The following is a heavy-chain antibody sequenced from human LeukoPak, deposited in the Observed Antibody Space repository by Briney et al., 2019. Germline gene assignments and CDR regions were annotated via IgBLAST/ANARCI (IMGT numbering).Heavy chain of an antibody. CDR3: ARTAYCSSTSCREGYYYYYGMDV. V-gene: IGHV1-69*13. D-gene: IGHD2-2*01. CDR1: GGTFSSYA. J-gene: IGHJ6*02. Sequence: ASVKVSCKASGGTFSSYAISWVRQAPGQGLEWMGGIIPIFGTANYAQKFQGRVTITADDSTSTAYMELSSLRSEDTAVYYCARTAYCSSTSCREGYYYYYGMDVWGQGTTVTVSS. CDR2: IIPIFGTA.